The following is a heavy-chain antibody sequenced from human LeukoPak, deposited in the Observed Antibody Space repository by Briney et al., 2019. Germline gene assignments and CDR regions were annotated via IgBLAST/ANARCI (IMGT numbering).Heavy chain of an antibody. D-gene: IGHD3-22*01. CDR3: AKDYYDSSGYYGCFDY. V-gene: IGHV3-30*18. Sequence: GGSLRLSCAASGFTFSSYGMHWVRQAPGKGLEWVAVISYDGSNKYYADSVKGRFTISRDNSKNTLYLQMNSLRAEDTAVYYCAKDYYDSSGYYGCFDYWGQGTLVTVSS. CDR2: ISYDGSNK. CDR1: GFTFSSYG. J-gene: IGHJ4*02.